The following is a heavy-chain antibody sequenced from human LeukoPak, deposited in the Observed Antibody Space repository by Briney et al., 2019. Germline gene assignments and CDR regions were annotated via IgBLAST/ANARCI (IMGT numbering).Heavy chain of an antibody. CDR1: GFIFRSHT. Sequence: GGSLRLSCAASGFIFRSHTMNWVRQGPGKGLEWVSYISSTSGTIYYADSVKGRFTISRDNAKNSLYLQMNSLRDEDAAVYYCARDYYGMDVWGQGTTVTVSS. J-gene: IGHJ6*02. CDR3: ARDYYGMDV. V-gene: IGHV3-48*02. CDR2: ISSTSGTI.